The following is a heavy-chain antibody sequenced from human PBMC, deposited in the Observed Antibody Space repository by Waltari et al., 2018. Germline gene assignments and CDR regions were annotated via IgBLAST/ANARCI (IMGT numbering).Heavy chain of an antibody. CDR1: GYSISSGYY. V-gene: IGHV4-38-2*02. J-gene: IGHJ4*02. CDR2: IYHSGST. Sequence: QVQLQESGPGLVTPSEPLSLTCTFSGYSISSGYYLGWIRQPPGKGLEWIGSIYHSGSTYYNPSLKSRVTISVDTSKNQFSLKLSSVTAADTAVYYCARARSSSLAFDYWGQGTLVTVSS. CDR3: ARARSSSLAFDY. D-gene: IGHD6-6*01.